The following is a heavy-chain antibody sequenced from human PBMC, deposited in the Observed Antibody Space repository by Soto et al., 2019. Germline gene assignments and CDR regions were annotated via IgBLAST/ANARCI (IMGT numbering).Heavy chain of an antibody. CDR2: IYYSGST. V-gene: IGHV4-61*01. Sequence: PSETLSLTCTVSGGSVSSGSYYWSWIRQPPGKGLEWIGYIYYSGSTNYNPSLKSRVTISVDTSKNQFSLKLSSVTAVDTAVYYCARDHKWDGMDVWGQGTTVTVSS. CDR1: GGSVSSGSYY. CDR3: ARDHKWDGMDV. J-gene: IGHJ6*02. D-gene: IGHD1-26*01.